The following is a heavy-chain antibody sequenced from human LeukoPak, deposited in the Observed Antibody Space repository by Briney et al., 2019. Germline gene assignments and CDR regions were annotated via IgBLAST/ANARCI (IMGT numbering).Heavy chain of an antibody. CDR1: GYTFTSYY. V-gene: IGHV1-46*01. Sequence: ASVKVSCKASGYTFTSYYMHWVPQAPGHGLEWMGIINPSGGSTSYAQRFQGRVTMTRDTSTSTVYMELSSLRCEDTAVYYCARDPLGLSAALLDYWGQGTLVTVSS. D-gene: IGHD2-15*01. CDR2: INPSGGST. CDR3: ARDPLGLSAALLDY. J-gene: IGHJ4*02.